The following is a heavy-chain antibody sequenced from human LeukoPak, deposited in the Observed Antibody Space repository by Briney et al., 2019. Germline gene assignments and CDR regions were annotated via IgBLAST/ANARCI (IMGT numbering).Heavy chain of an antibody. J-gene: IGHJ5*02. D-gene: IGHD2-2*01. CDR2: INTNTGNP. V-gene: IGHV7-4-1*02. CDR3: ARLLVVVPGASIHWFDP. Sequence: VASVKVSCKASGYTFTNYAMNWVRQAPGQGLEWMGWINTNTGNPTYAQGFTGRFVFSVDTSVSTAYLKISSLKAEDTAVYYCARLLVVVPGASIHWFDPWGQGTLVTVSS. CDR1: GYTFTNYA.